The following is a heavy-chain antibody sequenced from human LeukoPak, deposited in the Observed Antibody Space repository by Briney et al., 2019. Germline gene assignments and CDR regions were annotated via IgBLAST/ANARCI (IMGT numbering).Heavy chain of an antibody. Sequence: SETLSLTCTVSGASISSYYWSWIRQPPGKGLEWIGYISYSGSTNYNPSLKSRVTISADTSKNQVSLTLSSVTAADTAVYYCARHPELYFFDYWGQGALVTVSS. CDR2: ISYSGST. CDR1: GASISSYY. J-gene: IGHJ4*02. V-gene: IGHV4-59*08. CDR3: ARHPELYFFDY. D-gene: IGHD3-10*01.